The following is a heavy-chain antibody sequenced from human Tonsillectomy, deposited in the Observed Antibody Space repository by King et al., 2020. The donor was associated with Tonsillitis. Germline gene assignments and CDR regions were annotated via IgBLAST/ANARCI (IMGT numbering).Heavy chain of an antibody. J-gene: IGHJ4*02. CDR3: ARDRRGWVNFDY. CDR1: GYTFTGYY. Sequence: QLVQSGAEVKKPGASVKVSCKASGYTFTGYYMHWVRQAPGQGLEWMGWINPNSGGTNYPQKFQGRVTMTRDTSISTAYMELSRLRSDDTAVYYCARDRRGWVNFDYWGQGTLVTVSS. V-gene: IGHV1-2*02. D-gene: IGHD1-26*01. CDR2: INPNSGGT.